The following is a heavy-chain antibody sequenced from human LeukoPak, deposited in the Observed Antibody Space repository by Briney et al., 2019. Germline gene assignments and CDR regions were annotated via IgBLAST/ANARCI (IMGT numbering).Heavy chain of an antibody. Sequence: SETLSLTCTVSRGSISDYYWSWIRQPPGKGLEWIAYVYYTGDTLYNPSLKSRLTMSIDTSKNSFSLKLTSVTTADSAIYCCAGQPVGGVREFQHWGQGTLITVSS. V-gene: IGHV4-59*01. D-gene: IGHD3-16*01. CDR1: RGSISDYY. J-gene: IGHJ1*01. CDR3: AGQPVGGVREFQH. CDR2: VYYTGDT.